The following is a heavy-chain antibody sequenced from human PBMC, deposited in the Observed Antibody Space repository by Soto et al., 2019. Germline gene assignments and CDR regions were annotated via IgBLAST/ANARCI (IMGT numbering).Heavy chain of an antibody. Sequence: PRGALLLPCSPSGIPFSTYAMHPVRQAPGKGLEWVSSTKASAAHHADPVTGRFSICRDNSKNTLYVQMNNLRDEDKAVYYCAKDGGRFFNELEPWGHGTMVSVS. V-gene: IGHV3-23*01. J-gene: IGHJ3*01. CDR2: TKASAA. D-gene: IGHD3-3*01. CDR3: AKDGGRFFNELEP. CDR1: GIPFSTYA.